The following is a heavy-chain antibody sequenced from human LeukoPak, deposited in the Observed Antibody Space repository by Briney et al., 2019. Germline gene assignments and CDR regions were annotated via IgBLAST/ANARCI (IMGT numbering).Heavy chain of an antibody. CDR3: AKEWMEYSYGYRWYFDY. V-gene: IGHV3-30*02. D-gene: IGHD5-18*01. CDR1: GFTFSSYG. Sequence: GGSLRLSCAASGFTFSSYGMHWVRQAPGKGLEWVAVIWYGGSNKYYADSVKGRFTISRDNSKNTLYLQMNSLRAEDTAVYYCAKEWMEYSYGYRWYFDYWGQGTLVTVSS. J-gene: IGHJ4*02. CDR2: IWYGGSNK.